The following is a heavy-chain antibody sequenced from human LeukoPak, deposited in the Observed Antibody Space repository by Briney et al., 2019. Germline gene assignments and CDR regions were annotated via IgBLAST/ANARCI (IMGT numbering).Heavy chain of an antibody. CDR3: ARERGDYYDSSGYYPDY. D-gene: IGHD3-22*01. J-gene: IGHJ4*02. CDR2: IYYSGST. Sequence: SETLSLTCTVSSGSISSGDYYWSWIRQPPGKGLEWITYIYYSGSTYYNPSLKSRVTISVDTSKNQSSLKLSSVTAADTAVYYCARERGDYYDSSGYYPDYWGQGTLVTVSS. V-gene: IGHV4-30-4*01. CDR1: SGSISSGDYY.